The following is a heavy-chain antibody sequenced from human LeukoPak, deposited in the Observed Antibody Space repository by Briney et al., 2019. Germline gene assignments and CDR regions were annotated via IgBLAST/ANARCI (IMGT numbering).Heavy chain of an antibody. CDR3: AKEEGPKRWLQSLGNWFDP. D-gene: IGHD5-24*01. CDR1: GFSFSSFS. J-gene: IGHJ5*02. Sequence: GGSLRLSCAASGFSFSSFSFNWVRQAPGKGLEWVSYISVSGSTIYYADSVKGRFTISRDNAKNSLYLQMNSLRAEDTAVYYCAKEEGPKRWLQSLGNWFDPWGQGTLVTVSS. CDR2: ISVSGSTI. V-gene: IGHV3-48*04.